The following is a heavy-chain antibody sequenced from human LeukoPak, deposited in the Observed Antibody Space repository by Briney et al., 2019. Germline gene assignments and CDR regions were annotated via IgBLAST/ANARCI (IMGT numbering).Heavy chain of an antibody. CDR2: IIPIFGTA. CDR1: RGTLSNYP. V-gene: IGHV1-69*01. D-gene: IGHD6-19*01. CDR3: ARGPEIEVAGTTFGEYKWFHP. Sequence: SLKVSCKTTRGTLSNYPISWVRQAPGQRLEWMGGIIPIFGTAHYAQKFQASVTITADESTSTVFMELRSLKSEDTAVYDCARGPEIEVAGTTFGEYKWFHPWGQGTLITVSS. J-gene: IGHJ5*02.